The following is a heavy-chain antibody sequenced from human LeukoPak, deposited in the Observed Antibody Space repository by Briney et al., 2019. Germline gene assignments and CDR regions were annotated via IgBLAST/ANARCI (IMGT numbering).Heavy chain of an antibody. CDR3: ERDSDDYYWALDF. J-gene: IGHJ4*02. CDR1: GDSVSNNIAT. V-gene: IGHV6-1*01. CDR2: TYYRFRWGN. Sequence: SQTLSLTCAISGDSVSNNIATWNWVRQSPSRGLEWLGRTYYRFRWGNDYAISVKGRITINPDTSRNQFSLQLNSVTPEDTAVYYCERDSDDYYWALDFWGQGTPVTVSS. D-gene: IGHD3-10*01.